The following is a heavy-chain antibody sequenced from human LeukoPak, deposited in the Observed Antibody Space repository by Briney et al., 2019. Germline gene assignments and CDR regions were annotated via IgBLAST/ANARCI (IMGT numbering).Heavy chain of an antibody. CDR2: ISWDGGST. CDR3: AKDPSIQKQQPQKHYYYYYMDV. J-gene: IGHJ6*03. Sequence: PGGSLRLSCAASGFTFDNYAMHWVRQAPGKGLEWVSIISWDGGSTYYADSVKGRFTISRDNSKNSLYLQMNSLRAEDTALYYCAKDPSIQKQQPQKHYYYYYMDVWGKGTTVTVSS. D-gene: IGHD6-13*01. CDR1: GFTFDNYA. V-gene: IGHV3-43D*03.